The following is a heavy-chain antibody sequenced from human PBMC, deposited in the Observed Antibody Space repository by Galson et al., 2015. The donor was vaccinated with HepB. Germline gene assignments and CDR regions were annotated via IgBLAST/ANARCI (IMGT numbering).Heavy chain of an antibody. CDR3: AIQNNWNEDFVY. J-gene: IGHJ4*02. D-gene: IGHD1-20*01. V-gene: IGHV5-51*01. CDR2: IYPDDSDT. CDR1: GYSFVNYW. Sequence: QSGAEVKKPGESLKISCKTSGYSFVNYWIAWVRQMPGKGPEFMGIIYPDDSDTKYSPSFEGHLVISVDKSINTAYLSWTSLKASDTATYSCAIQNNWNEDFVYWGQGTLVTVSS.